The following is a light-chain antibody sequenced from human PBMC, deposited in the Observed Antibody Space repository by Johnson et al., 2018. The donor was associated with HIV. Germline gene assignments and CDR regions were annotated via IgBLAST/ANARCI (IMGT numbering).Light chain of an antibody. J-gene: IGLJ1*01. CDR2: DNN. CDR1: SSNIGNNY. V-gene: IGLV1-51*01. CDR3: GAWDSGLTSGV. Sequence: HSVLTQPPSVSAAPGQKVTISCSGSSSNIGNNYVSWYQQLPGTAPKLLLYDNNKRPSGIPDRFSGSRSGPSATLGITGLQTGDEADDYCGAWDSGLTSGVFGTGTKVTVL.